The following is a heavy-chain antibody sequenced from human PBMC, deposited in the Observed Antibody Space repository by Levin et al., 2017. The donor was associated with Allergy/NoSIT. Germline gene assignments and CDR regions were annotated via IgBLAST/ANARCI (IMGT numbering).Heavy chain of an antibody. V-gene: IGHV3-30*18. CDR3: AKDRAANGWYFDL. CDR1: GFTFSSYG. Sequence: GGSLRLSCAASGFTFSSYGMHWVRQAPGKGLEWVAVISYDGSNKYYADSVKGRFTISRDNSKNTLYLQMNSLRAEDTAVYYCAKDRAANGWYFDLWGRGTLVTVSS. J-gene: IGHJ2*01. D-gene: IGHD2-8*01. CDR2: ISYDGSNK.